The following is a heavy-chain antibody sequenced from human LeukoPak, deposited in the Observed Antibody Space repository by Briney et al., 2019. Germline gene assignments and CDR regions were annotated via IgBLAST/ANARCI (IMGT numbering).Heavy chain of an antibody. J-gene: IGHJ6*03. CDR2: IYTSGST. Sequence: PSETLSLTCTVSGGSISSGSYYWSWIRQPAGKGLEWIGRIYTSGSTNYNPSLKSRVTISKDTSKNQFSLKLSSVTAADTAVYFCARGRVSSSTWYSTYYYYFYMDVWGKGTTVTVSS. CDR1: GGSISSGSYY. V-gene: IGHV4-61*02. D-gene: IGHD6-13*01. CDR3: ARGRVSSSTWYSTYYYYFYMDV.